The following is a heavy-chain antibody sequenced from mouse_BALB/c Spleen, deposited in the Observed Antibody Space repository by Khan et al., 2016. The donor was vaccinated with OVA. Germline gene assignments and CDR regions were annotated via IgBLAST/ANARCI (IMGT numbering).Heavy chain of an antibody. V-gene: IGHV3-2*02. CDR2: ISYSGNT. D-gene: IGHD2-10*02. J-gene: IGHJ2*01. Sequence: EVQLQASGPGLVKPSQSLSLIFTVTGYSITSDYAWNWIRQFPGNKLEWMGFISYSGNTKYNPSLKSRISVTQETTKNQFILKLNSVTTEDTATYYSARVYGEDFDYWGQGTTLTVSS. CDR1: GYSITSDYA. CDR3: ARVYGEDFDY.